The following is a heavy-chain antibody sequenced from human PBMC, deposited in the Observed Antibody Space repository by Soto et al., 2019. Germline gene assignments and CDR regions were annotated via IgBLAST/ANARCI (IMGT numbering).Heavy chain of an antibody. V-gene: IGHV1-8*01. CDR1: GYTFTSYA. CDR3: ARGQRILTGYYDYYYYYYMDV. Sequence: ASVKVSCKASGYTFTSYAINWVRQATGQGLEWMGWMNPNSGNTGYAQKFQGRVTMTRNTSISTAYMELSSLRSEDTAVYYCARGQRILTGYYDYYYYYYMDVWGKGTTVTVSS. CDR2: MNPNSGNT. D-gene: IGHD3-9*01. J-gene: IGHJ6*03.